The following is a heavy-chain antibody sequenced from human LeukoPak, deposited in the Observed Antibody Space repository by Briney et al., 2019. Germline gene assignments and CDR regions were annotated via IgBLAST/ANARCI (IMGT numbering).Heavy chain of an antibody. D-gene: IGHD4-23*01. CDR2: IYYSGST. CDR3: ARTTVVAKYFDY. V-gene: IGHV4-31*03. J-gene: IGHJ4*02. CDR1: GGSISSGGYY. Sequence: SQTLSLTCTVSGGSISSGGYYWSWIRQHPGKGLEWIGYIYYSGSTYYNPSLKSRLTISVDTSKKQFSLKLSSVTAADTAVYYCARTTVVAKYFDYWGQGTLVTVSS.